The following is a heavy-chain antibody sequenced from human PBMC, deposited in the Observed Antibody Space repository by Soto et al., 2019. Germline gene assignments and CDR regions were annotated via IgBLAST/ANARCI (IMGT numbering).Heavy chain of an antibody. CDR3: ATGGGSYRADYFDY. V-gene: IGHV1-24*01. CDR2: FDPEDGET. Sequence: ASVKVSCKVSGYTLTELSMHWVRQAPGKGLEWMGGFDPEDGETIYAQKFQGRVTMTEDTSTDTAYMELSSLRSEDTAVYYCATGGGSYRADYFDYWGQGTLVTVSS. D-gene: IGHD1-26*01. CDR1: GYTLTELS. J-gene: IGHJ4*02.